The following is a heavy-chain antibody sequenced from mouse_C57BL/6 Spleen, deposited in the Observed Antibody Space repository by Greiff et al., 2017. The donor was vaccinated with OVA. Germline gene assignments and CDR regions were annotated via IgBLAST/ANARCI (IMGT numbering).Heavy chain of an antibody. J-gene: IGHJ4*01. Sequence: VQLQQPGAELVRPGSSVKLSCKASGYTFTSYWMDWVKQRPGQGLEWIGNIYPSDSDTHYNQKFTDKATLTVDKSSSTAYMKLSSLTSEDSAVYDCARKSYVGLRGAMDYWGQGTSATVSA. D-gene: IGHD1-1*01. CDR2: IYPSDSDT. V-gene: IGHV1-61*01. CDR1: GYTFTSYW. CDR3: ARKSYVGLRGAMDY.